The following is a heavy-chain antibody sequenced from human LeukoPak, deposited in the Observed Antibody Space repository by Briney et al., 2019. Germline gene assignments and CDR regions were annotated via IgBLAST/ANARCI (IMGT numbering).Heavy chain of an antibody. CDR1: GFTFSSYS. J-gene: IGHJ1*01. V-gene: IGHV3-23*01. D-gene: IGHD2-15*01. CDR3: AKQGIGVVVALSTHSHYFHH. Sequence: GGSLRLSCAASGFTFSSYSMNWVRQAPGKGLEWVSAISASGLSTYYADSVRGRFTISRDNSKNTLYLQMNSLRAEDTALYYCAKQGIGVVVALSTHSHYFHHWGQGTLVTVSS. CDR2: ISASGLST.